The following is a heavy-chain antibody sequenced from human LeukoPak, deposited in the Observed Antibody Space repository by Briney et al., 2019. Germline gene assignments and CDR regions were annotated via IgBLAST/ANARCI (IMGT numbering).Heavy chain of an antibody. D-gene: IGHD5-12*01. V-gene: IGHV3-21*01. CDR2: ISSSSSYI. CDR3: ARDEEVATMEGSYYFDY. J-gene: IGHJ4*02. CDR1: GFTFSSYS. Sequence: GGSLRLSCAASGFTFSSYSMNWVRQAPGKGLEWVSSISSSSSYIYYADSVKGRFTISRDNAKNPLYLQMNSLRAEDTAVYYCARDEEVATMEGSYYFDYWGQGTLVTVSS.